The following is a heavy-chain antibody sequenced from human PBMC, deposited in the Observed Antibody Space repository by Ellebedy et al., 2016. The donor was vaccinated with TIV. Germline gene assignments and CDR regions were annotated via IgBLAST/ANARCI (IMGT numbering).Heavy chain of an antibody. V-gene: IGHV4-61*02. Sequence: SETLSLXXTVSGGSISSGAYYWTWIRQPAGMGLEWIGRIYTSGSPIYNPSPKSRVTMSIDTSKNHFSLEVNSVTAADTAVYYCASLTIPGGSDFWGQGTLVTVSS. D-gene: IGHD3-3*01. CDR3: ASLTIPGGSDF. CDR1: GGSISSGAYY. J-gene: IGHJ4*02. CDR2: IYTSGSP.